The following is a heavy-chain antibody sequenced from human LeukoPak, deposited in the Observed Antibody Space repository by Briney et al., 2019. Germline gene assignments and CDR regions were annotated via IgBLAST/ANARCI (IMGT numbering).Heavy chain of an antibody. Sequence: GASVKVSCKASGYTFTSYGISWVRQAPGQGLGWMGGIIPIFGTANYAQKFQGRVTITTDESTSTAYMELSSLRSEDTAVYYCARDGASGFDYWGQGTLVTVSS. CDR1: GYTFTSYG. J-gene: IGHJ4*02. CDR2: IIPIFGTA. V-gene: IGHV1-69*05. D-gene: IGHD1-26*01. CDR3: ARDGASGFDY.